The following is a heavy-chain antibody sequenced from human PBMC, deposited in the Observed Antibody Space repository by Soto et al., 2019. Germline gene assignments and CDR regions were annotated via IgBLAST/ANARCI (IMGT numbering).Heavy chain of an antibody. CDR3: ARDEGGWFDP. J-gene: IGHJ5*02. CDR1: GGSISNYY. V-gene: IGHV4-59*01. Sequence: KPSETLSLTCTVSGGSISNYYWNWIRQPPGKGLEWIGYIYYSGSTNYNPSLKSRVTISVDTSKNQFSLKLSSVTAADTAVYYCARDEGGWFDPWGQGTLVTVSS. CDR2: IYYSGST. D-gene: IGHD3-16*01.